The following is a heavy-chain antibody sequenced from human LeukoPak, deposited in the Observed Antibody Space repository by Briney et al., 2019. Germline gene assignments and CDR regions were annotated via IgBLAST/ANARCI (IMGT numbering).Heavy chain of an antibody. CDR3: AREPTVTPDAFDI. CDR2: IYYSGST. CDR1: GGSISSYY. J-gene: IGHJ3*02. D-gene: IGHD4-17*01. V-gene: IGHV4-59*01. Sequence: SSETLSLTCTVSGGSISSYYWSWIRQPPGEGLEWIGYIYYSGSTNYNPSLKSRVTISVDTSKNQFSLKLSSVTAADTAVYYCAREPTVTPDAFDIWGQGTMVTVSS.